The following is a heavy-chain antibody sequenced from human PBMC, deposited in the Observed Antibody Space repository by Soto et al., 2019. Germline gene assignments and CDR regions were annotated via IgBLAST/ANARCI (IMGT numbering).Heavy chain of an antibody. CDR2: ISAYNGNT. CDR3: ASSLLVGYGLEGESD. D-gene: IGHD5-18*01. V-gene: IGHV1-18*01. Sequence: QVQLVQSGAEVKKPGASVKVSCKASGYTFTSYGISWVRQAPGQGLEWMGWISAYNGNTNYAQKLQGRVTMTTDISXXTAYMELRSLRSDDTAVYYCASSLLVGYGLEGESDWGQGTLVTVSS. J-gene: IGHJ4*02. CDR1: GYTFTSYG.